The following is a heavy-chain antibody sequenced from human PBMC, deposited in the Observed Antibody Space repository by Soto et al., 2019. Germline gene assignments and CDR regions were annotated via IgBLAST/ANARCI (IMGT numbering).Heavy chain of an antibody. CDR3: ARDQGEHIVVFESNDSYGMDV. J-gene: IGHJ6*02. D-gene: IGHD2-15*01. CDR1: GGTFSTYG. V-gene: IGHV1-69*06. Sequence: QVQLVQSGAEVKKPGSSVKVSCKASGGTFSTYGLNWVRQAPGQGLEWMGGIIPLFGTANYAQKFQGRVTITADKSTSTAYMELSSLRSEDTAMYYCARDQGEHIVVFESNDSYGMDVWGQGTTVIVSS. CDR2: IIPLFGTA.